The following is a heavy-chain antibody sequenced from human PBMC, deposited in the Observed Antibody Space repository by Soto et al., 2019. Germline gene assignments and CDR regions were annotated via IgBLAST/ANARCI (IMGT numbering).Heavy chain of an antibody. Sequence: QVQLVQSGAEVKKPGSSVRVSCKASGDTFSSYVISWVRQAPGQGLEWMGGIMPFIGTTNYAQKFQGRVTITADKSTSTSYMELSSLRSEDTAVYYCARDMTRTVVPYFDFWGQGTLVTVSS. CDR3: ARDMTRTVVPYFDF. D-gene: IGHD1-7*01. J-gene: IGHJ4*02. CDR2: IMPFIGTT. CDR1: GDTFSSYV. V-gene: IGHV1-69*06.